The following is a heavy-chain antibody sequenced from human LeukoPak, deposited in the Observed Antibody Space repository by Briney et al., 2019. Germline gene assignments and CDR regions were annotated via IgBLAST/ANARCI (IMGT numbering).Heavy chain of an antibody. CDR2: IKEDGTET. J-gene: IGHJ4*02. CDR1: GFMFSSNW. V-gene: IGHV3-7*03. Sequence: PGGSLRLSCAASGFMFSSNWMSWVRLAPGKGLEWVANIKEDGTETYYVDSVKGRFTISRDNAKNSLYLQMNNLRAEDTAIYYCAREYCSGGTCYAPGYWGQGTLVTVSS. D-gene: IGHD2-15*01. CDR3: AREYCSGGTCYAPGY.